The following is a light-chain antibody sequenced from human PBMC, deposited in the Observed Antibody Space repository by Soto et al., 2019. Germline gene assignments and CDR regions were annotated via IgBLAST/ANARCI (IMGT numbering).Light chain of an antibody. CDR1: SGNIASNY. V-gene: IGLV6-57*04. J-gene: IGLJ2*01. CDR3: QSYDGTTVV. CDR2: DDD. Sequence: NFMLTQPNSVSESPGKTITISCTRSSGNIASNYVQWYQQRPGGAPTTVIYDDDQRPSGVPDRFSGSIDSSSNSASLTISGLKTEDEADYHCQSYDGTTVVFGGGTKLTVL.